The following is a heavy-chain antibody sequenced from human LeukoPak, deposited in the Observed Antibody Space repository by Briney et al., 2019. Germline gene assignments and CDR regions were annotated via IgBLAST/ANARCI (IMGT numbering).Heavy chain of an antibody. CDR2: IYYSGST. CDR1: GCSISSYY. Sequence: SETLSLTCTASGCSISSYYWSWIRQPPGKGLEWIGYIYYSGSTNYNPSLKSRVTISVDTSKKQFSLKLSFVTDADTDVYYCAREGLYYYDSSGENAFDIWGQGTMVTVSS. CDR3: AREGLYYYDSSGENAFDI. D-gene: IGHD3-22*01. V-gene: IGHV4-59*01. J-gene: IGHJ3*02.